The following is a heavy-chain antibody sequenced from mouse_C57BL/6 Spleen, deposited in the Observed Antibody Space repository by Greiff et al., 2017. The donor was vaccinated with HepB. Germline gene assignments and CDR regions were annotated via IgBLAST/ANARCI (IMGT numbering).Heavy chain of an antibody. CDR2: IDPSDSYT. V-gene: IGHV1-50*01. J-gene: IGHJ2*01. CDR3: ARLTTVVAPFFDY. CDR1: GYTFTSYW. D-gene: IGHD1-1*01. Sequence: QVQLKQPGAELVKPGASVKLSCKASGYTFTSYWMQWVKQRPGQGLEWIGEIDPSDSYTNYNQKFKGKATLTVDTSSSTAYMQLSSLTSEDSAVYYCARLTTVVAPFFDYWGQGTTLTVSS.